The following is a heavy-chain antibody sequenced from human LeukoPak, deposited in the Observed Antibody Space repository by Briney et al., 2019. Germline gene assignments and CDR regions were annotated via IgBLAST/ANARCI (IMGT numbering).Heavy chain of an antibody. D-gene: IGHD5-12*01. Sequence: SETLSLTCTVSGGSISSSSYYWGWIRQPPGKGLECIGSIYYSGSTYYNPSLKSRVTISVDTSKNQFSLKLSSVTAADTAVYYCASLVGDIVATISDDAFDIWGQGTMVTVSS. V-gene: IGHV4-39*01. CDR3: ASLVGDIVATISDDAFDI. J-gene: IGHJ3*02. CDR1: GGSISSSSYY. CDR2: IYYSGST.